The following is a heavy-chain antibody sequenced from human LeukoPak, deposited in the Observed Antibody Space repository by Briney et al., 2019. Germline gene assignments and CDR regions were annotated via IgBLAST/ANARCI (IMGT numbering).Heavy chain of an antibody. CDR2: ISGSGGST. CDR1: GFTFSNYA. CDR3: ATSTTVTTPGSFDY. V-gene: IGHV3-23*01. J-gene: IGHJ4*02. D-gene: IGHD4-17*01. Sequence: GGSLRLSCAASGFTFSNYAMSWVRQAPGKGLEWVSAISGSGGSTYYADSVKGRFTISRDNSKNTLYLQMNSLRAEDTAVYYCATSTTVTTPGSFDYWGQGTLVTVSS.